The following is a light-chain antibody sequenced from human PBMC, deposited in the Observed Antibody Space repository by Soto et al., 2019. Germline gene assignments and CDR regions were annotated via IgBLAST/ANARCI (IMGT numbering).Light chain of an antibody. CDR3: QQRGNWPGT. Sequence: EIVLTQSPATLSLSPGERATLSCRASQSVSSYLAWYQQKPGQAPRLLIYDASNRATGIPARFSGSRSGTDFTLTISSLDPEDFAVYYCQQRGNWPGTFGQGTKLEIK. CDR1: QSVSSY. J-gene: IGKJ2*01. V-gene: IGKV3-11*01. CDR2: DAS.